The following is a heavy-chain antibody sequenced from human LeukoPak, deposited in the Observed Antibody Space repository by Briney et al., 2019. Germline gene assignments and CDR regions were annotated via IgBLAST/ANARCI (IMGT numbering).Heavy chain of an antibody. D-gene: IGHD3-22*01. V-gene: IGHV1-8*03. CDR1: GYTFTSYD. CDR3: ARVGVRFTYYYDSSGYRDY. Sequence: ASVKVSCKASGYTFTSYDINWVRQATGQGLEWMGWMNPNSGNTGYAQKFQGRVTITRNTSISTAYMELSSPRSEDTAVYYCARVGVRFTYYYDSSGYRDYWGQGTLVTVSS. J-gene: IGHJ4*02. CDR2: MNPNSGNT.